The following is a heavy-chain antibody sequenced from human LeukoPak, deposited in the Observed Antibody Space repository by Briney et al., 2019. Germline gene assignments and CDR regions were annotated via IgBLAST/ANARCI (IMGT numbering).Heavy chain of an antibody. CDR1: GFTFDDYA. V-gene: IGHV3-43D*03. J-gene: IGHJ4*02. CDR3: AKDEGDVLLWFGLDY. CDR2: ISWDGGST. D-gene: IGHD3-10*01. Sequence: PGGSLRLSCAASGFTFDDYAMHWVRQAPGKGLEWVSLISWDGGSTYYADSVKGRFTISRDNSKNSLYLQMNSLRAEDTALYYCAKDEGDVLLWFGLDYWGQGTLVTVSS.